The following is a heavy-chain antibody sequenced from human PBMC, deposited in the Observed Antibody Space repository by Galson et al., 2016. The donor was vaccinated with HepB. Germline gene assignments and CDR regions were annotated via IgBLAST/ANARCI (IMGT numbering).Heavy chain of an antibody. Sequence: TLSFTCAVSGGSVRSGGFYWNWVRHHPGKGLEWIGYIGYSGDLLYNPSLKGRVVISLEASTNRFYLKLTSVTVADTAVYFCARASHYNILTGLDTWGQGTLLNVSS. CDR3: ARASHYNILTGLDT. CDR1: GGSVRSGGFY. J-gene: IGHJ5*02. D-gene: IGHD3-9*01. CDR2: IGYSGDL. V-gene: IGHV4-31*11.